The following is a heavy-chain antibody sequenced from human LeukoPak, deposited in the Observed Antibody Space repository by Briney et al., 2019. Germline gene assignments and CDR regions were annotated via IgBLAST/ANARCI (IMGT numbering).Heavy chain of an antibody. V-gene: IGHV3-21*01. CDR2: ISSSSSYI. CDR3: ARDSTPWGGAGRDFDY. J-gene: IGHJ4*02. Sequence: GGSLRLSCAASGFTFSSYSMNWVRQAPGRGLEWVSSISSSSSYIYYADSLKGRFTISRDDAKNSLYLQMNSLRAEDTAVYYCARDSTPWGGAGRDFDYWGQGALVTVSS. D-gene: IGHD1-26*01. CDR1: GFTFSSYS.